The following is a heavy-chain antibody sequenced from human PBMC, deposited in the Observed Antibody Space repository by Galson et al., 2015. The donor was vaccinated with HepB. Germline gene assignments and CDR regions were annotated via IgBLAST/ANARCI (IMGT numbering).Heavy chain of an antibody. D-gene: IGHD6-19*01. Sequence: SLRLSCAASGFTFSSYAMHWVRQAPGKGLEWVAVISYDGSNKYYADSVKGRFTISRDNSKNTLYLQMNSLRAEDTAVYYCARGGPGSRGWYEGAFDIWGQGTMVTVSS. J-gene: IGHJ3*02. V-gene: IGHV3-30*04. CDR2: ISYDGSNK. CDR3: ARGGPGSRGWYEGAFDI. CDR1: GFTFSSYA.